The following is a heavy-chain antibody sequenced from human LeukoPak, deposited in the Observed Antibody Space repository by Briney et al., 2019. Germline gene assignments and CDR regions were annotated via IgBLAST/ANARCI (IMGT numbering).Heavy chain of an antibody. D-gene: IGHD6-19*01. CDR2: ISAYNGNT. V-gene: IGHV1-18*01. CDR1: GYTFTSYG. J-gene: IGHJ6*03. Sequence: GASVKVSCKASGYTFTSYGISWVRQAPGQGLEWMGWISAYNGNTNYAQKLQGRVTMTTDTSTSTAYMELRSLRSDDTAVYYCARGPKYSSWVRQDYYYYMDVWGKGTTVTVSS. CDR3: ARGPKYSSWVRQDYYYYMDV.